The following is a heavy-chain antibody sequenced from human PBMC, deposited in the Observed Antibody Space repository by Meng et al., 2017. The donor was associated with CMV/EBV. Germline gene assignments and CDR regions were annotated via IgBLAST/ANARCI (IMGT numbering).Heavy chain of an antibody. J-gene: IGHJ5*02. CDR2: INPNSGGT. CDR3: AREEGTYYDFWSGQNWFDP. D-gene: IGHD3-3*01. CDR1: GYTFTGYY. V-gene: IGHV1-2*02. Sequence: ASVKVSCKASGYTFTGYYMHWVRQAPGQGLEWMGWINPNSGGTNYAQKFQGRVTMTRDTSISTAYMELSRLRSDDTAGYYCAREEGTYYDFWSGQNWFDPWGQGTMVTVSS.